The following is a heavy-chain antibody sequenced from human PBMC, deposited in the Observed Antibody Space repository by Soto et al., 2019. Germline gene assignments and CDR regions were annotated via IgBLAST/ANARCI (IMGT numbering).Heavy chain of an antibody. D-gene: IGHD5-18*01. CDR2: LIPMFGTP. CDR1: GGTFSSHA. Sequence: QVQLVQSGAEVKKPGSSVRVSCKASGGTFSSHAFTWVRQSPVQGLEWMGGLIPMFGTPNYAQKFQGRLTITADYGTSSMELRSLRAEDTAVVFCARDRGVGDGYSFGIFDLWGQGTLVTVYS. V-gene: IGHV1-69*01. J-gene: IGHJ4*02. CDR3: ARDRGVGDGYSFGIFDL.